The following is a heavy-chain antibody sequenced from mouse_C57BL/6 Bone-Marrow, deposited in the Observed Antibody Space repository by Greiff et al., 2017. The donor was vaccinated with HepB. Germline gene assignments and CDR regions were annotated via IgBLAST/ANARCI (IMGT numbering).Heavy chain of an antibody. V-gene: IGHV1-82*01. CDR1: GYAFSSSW. CDR3: ARVGSRGFAY. CDR2: IYPGDGDT. Sequence: QVQLQQSGPELVKPGASVKISCKASGYAFSSSWMNWVKQRPGKGLEWIGRIYPGDGDTSYNGKFKGKATLTADKSSSTAYMQLSSLTSEDSAVYFCARVGSRGFAYWGQGTLVTVSA. J-gene: IGHJ3*01.